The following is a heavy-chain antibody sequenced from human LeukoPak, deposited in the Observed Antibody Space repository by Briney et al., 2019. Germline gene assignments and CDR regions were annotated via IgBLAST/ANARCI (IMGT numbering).Heavy chain of an antibody. CDR3: ARDRRGFGELLLAFDY. Sequence: GGSLRLSCAASGFTFSSYAMHWVRQAPGKGLEWVAVISYDGSNKYYADPVKGRFTISRDNSKNTLYLQMNSLRAEDTAVYYCARDRRGFGELLLAFDYWGQGTLVTVSS. CDR1: GFTFSSYA. CDR2: ISYDGSNK. J-gene: IGHJ4*02. D-gene: IGHD3-10*01. V-gene: IGHV3-30-3*01.